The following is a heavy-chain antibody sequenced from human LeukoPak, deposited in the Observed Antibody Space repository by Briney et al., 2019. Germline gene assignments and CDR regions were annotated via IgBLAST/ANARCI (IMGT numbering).Heavy chain of an antibody. D-gene: IGHD2/OR15-2a*01. V-gene: IGHV3-23*01. Sequence: PGGSLRLSCAASGFTFSSYAMSWVRQAPGEGLEWVSGITGRGTNTYYADSVKGRFTISRDNSKNTLFLQIDSLRAEDTAVYFCAKDKGPAPSTMTYFDCRGQGTLVTVSS. CDR1: GFTFSSYA. CDR2: ITGRGTNT. CDR3: AKDKGPAPSTMTYFDC. J-gene: IGHJ4*02.